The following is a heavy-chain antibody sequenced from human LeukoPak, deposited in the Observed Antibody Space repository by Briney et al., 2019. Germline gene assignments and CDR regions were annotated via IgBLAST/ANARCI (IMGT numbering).Heavy chain of an antibody. Sequence: GGSLRLSCAASGFTFSSYALSWVRQAPGKGLEWVAFIRYDGSNKYYADSVKGRFTISRDNSKNTLYLQMNSLRAEDTAVYYCAKEGSAIVVVPAAVYFDYWGQGTLVTVSS. CDR1: GFTFSSYA. CDR2: IRYDGSNK. D-gene: IGHD2-2*01. J-gene: IGHJ4*02. CDR3: AKEGSAIVVVPAAVYFDY. V-gene: IGHV3-30*02.